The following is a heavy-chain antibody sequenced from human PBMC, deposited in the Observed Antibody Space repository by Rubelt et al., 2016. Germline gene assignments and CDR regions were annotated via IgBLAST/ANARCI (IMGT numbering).Heavy chain of an antibody. J-gene: IGHJ4*02. Sequence: ASGFTFSSYSMNWVRQAPGKGLEWVSYISSSSSTTYYADSVKGRFAVSRDNAKNSLYVQMNSLEDEDTAVDYWAREDAGGAVDFDYLCQGTLVTVSS. D-gene: IGHD3-16*01. CDR2: ISSSSSTT. CDR1: GFTFSSYS. CDR3: AREDAGGAVDFDY. V-gene: IGHV3-48*02.